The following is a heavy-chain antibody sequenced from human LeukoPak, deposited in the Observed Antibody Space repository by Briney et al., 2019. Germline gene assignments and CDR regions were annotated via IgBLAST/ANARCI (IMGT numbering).Heavy chain of an antibody. V-gene: IGHV3-30*18. CDR2: ISYDGSNK. CDR3: AKLSQITFGFDP. D-gene: IGHD3-16*01. J-gene: IGHJ5*02. Sequence: GGSLRLSCAASGFTFSSYGMHWVRQAPGKGLEWVSVISYDGSNKCYADSVMGRFTISRDNSKNTLYLQMNSLRAEDTAVYYCAKLSQITFGFDPGGQGTLVTVSS. CDR1: GFTFSSYG.